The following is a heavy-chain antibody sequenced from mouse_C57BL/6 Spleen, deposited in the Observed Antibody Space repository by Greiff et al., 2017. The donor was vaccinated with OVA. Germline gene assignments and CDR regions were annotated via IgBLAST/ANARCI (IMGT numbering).Heavy chain of an antibody. CDR1: GFNIKDYY. D-gene: IGHD4-1*01. CDR3: ARGNWDVSYYYAMDY. Sequence: EVQLVESGAELVKPGASVKLSCTASGFNIKDYYMHWVKQGTEQGLEWIGRIDPEDGETKYAPKFQGKATITADTSSNTAYLQLSSLTSEDTAVYYCARGNWDVSYYYAMDYWGQGTSVTVSS. V-gene: IGHV14-2*01. CDR2: IDPEDGET. J-gene: IGHJ4*01.